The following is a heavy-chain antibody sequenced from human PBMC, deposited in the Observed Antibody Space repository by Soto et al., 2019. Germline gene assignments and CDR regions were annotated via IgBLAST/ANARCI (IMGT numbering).Heavy chain of an antibody. V-gene: IGHV3-48*03. CDR3: ARDDAYDSSGSTKRNDAFDI. Sequence: GSLRLSCAASGFTFSSYEMNWVRQAPGKGLEWVSYISSSGSTIYYADSVKGRFTISRDNAKNSLYLQMNSLRAEDTAVYYCARDDAYDSSGSTKRNDAFDIWGQGTMVTVSS. D-gene: IGHD3-22*01. CDR1: GFTFSSYE. J-gene: IGHJ3*02. CDR2: ISSSGSTI.